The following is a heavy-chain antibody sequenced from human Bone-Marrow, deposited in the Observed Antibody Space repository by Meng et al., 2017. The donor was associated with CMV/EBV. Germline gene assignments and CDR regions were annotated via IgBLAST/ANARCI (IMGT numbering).Heavy chain of an antibody. J-gene: IGHJ4*02. CDR3: ARAYCSSTSCSDY. CDR2: IYYSGST. V-gene: IGHV4-61*01. D-gene: IGHD2-2*01. Sequence: SETLSLTCTVSGGSVSSDSYYWSWIRQPPGKGLEWIGYIYYSGSTNYNPSLKSRVTISVDTSKNQFSLKLSSVTAADTAVYYCARAYCSSTSCSDYWGQGTLVTVYS. CDR1: GGSVSSDSYY.